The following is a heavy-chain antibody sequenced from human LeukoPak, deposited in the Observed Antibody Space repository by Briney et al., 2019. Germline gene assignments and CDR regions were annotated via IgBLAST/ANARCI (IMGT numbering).Heavy chain of an antibody. J-gene: IGHJ4*02. V-gene: IGHV3-30*18. D-gene: IGHD6-13*01. CDR2: ISYDGSNK. CDR3: AKDRRIPPADIAAAD. Sequence: GGSLRLSCAASGFTFSSYGMHWVRQAPGKGLEWVVVISYDGSNKYYADSVKGRFTISRDNSKNTLYLQMNSLRAEDTAVYYCAKDRRIPPADIAAADWGQGTLVTVSS. CDR1: GFTFSSYG.